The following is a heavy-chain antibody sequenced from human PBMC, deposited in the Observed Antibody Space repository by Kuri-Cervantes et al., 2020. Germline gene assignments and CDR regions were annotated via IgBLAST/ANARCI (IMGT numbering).Heavy chain of an antibody. Sequence: SVKVSCKASGGTFSSYAISWVRQAPGQGLEWMGGIIPIFGTANYAQKFQGRVTITADESTSTAYMELSSLRSEDTAVYYCARDVGARANYYGSGSSYPDVWGQGTTVTVSS. D-gene: IGHD3-10*01. CDR1: GGTFSSYA. CDR3: ARDVGARANYYGSGSSYPDV. V-gene: IGHV1-69*13. CDR2: IIPIFGTA. J-gene: IGHJ6*02.